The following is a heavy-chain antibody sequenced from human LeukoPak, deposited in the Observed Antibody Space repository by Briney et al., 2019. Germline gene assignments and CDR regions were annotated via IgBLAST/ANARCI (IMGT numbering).Heavy chain of an antibody. CDR2: ISGSGGST. D-gene: IGHD6-19*01. CDR3: AKDKRQWLVHPNWFDP. J-gene: IGHJ5*02. Sequence: GGSLRLSCAASGFTFSSYAMSWVRQAPGKGLEWVSAISGSGGSTYYADSVKGRFTISRDNSKNTLYLQMNSLRAEDTAVYYCAKDKRQWLVHPNWFDPWGQGTLVTVSS. CDR1: GFTFSSYA. V-gene: IGHV3-23*01.